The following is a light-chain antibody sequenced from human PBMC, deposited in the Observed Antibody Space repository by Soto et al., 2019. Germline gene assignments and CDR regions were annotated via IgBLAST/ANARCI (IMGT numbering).Light chain of an antibody. CDR2: GAS. V-gene: IGKV3-20*01. CDR3: QQYGSSPTWT. Sequence: EVVLTQAPGTLSLSPWERATLSCRASQSVSSNYLAWYQQKPGQAPRLLIYGASTRATGSPERFSGSGAGTDVTLTISRLEPEESAVYYCQQYGSSPTWTFGQGTKVDI. CDR1: QSVSSNY. J-gene: IGKJ1*01.